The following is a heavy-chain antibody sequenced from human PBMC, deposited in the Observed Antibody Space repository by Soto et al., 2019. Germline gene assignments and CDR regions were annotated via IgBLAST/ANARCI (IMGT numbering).Heavy chain of an antibody. J-gene: IGHJ6*02. CDR3: AKAKGYNWNSYGMDV. V-gene: IGHV3-30*18. CDR1: GFTFTGYA. CDR2: ISYDGSNK. D-gene: IGHD1-20*01. Sequence: QVQLVESGGGVVQPGRSLRLSCAASGFTFTGYAMHWVRQAPGKGLEWVAVISYDGSNKYYADSVKGRFTISRDNSKKTLYLQMNSLRAEDTAVYYCAKAKGYNWNSYGMDVWGQGTTVTVSS.